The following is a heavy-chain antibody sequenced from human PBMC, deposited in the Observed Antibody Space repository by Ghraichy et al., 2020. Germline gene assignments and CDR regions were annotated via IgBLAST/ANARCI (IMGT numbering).Heavy chain of an antibody. Sequence: ASVKVSCKASGYTFTGYYMHWVRQAPGQGLEWMGWINPNSGGTNYAQKFQGWVTMTRDTSISTAYMELSRLRSDDTAVYYCAVSIAARLPYYYGMDVWGQGTTVTVSS. D-gene: IGHD6-6*01. V-gene: IGHV1-2*04. J-gene: IGHJ6*02. CDR2: INPNSGGT. CDR1: GYTFTGYY. CDR3: AVSIAARLPYYYGMDV.